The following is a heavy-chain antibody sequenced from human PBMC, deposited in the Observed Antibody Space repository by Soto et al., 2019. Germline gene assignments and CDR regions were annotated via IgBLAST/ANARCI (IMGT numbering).Heavy chain of an antibody. CDR3: ARERGDYEFYYGMDV. J-gene: IGHJ6*02. D-gene: IGHD4-17*01. CDR2: ISSSSSYI. V-gene: IGHV3-21*01. CDR1: GFTFSSYS. Sequence: PGGSLRLSCAASGFTFSSYSMNWVRQAPGKGLEWVSSISSSSSYIYYADSVKGRFTISRDNAKNSLYLQMNSLRAEDTAVYYCARERGDYEFYYGMDVWGQGTTVTVSS.